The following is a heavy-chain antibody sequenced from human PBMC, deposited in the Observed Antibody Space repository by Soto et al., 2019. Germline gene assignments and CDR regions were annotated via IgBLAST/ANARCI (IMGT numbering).Heavy chain of an antibody. J-gene: IGHJ6*02. V-gene: IGHV6-1*01. CDR1: GDSVSSNSAA. CDR2: TYYRSKWYN. D-gene: IGHD6-13*01. CDR3: ARDLQGFGPAAGPRPPFYYYYGMDV. Sequence: SQTLSLTCAISGDSVSSNSAAWNWIRQSPSRGLEWLGRTYYRSKWYNDYAVSVKSRITINPDTSKNQFSLQLNSVTPEDTAVYYCARDLQGFGPAAGPRPPFYYYYGMDVWGQGTTVTVSS.